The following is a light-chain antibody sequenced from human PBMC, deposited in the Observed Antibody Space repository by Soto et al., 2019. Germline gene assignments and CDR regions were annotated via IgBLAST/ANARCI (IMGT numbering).Light chain of an antibody. V-gene: IGKV3-11*01. Sequence: EIVLTQSPATLSLSPGERATLSCRASQTVSSSLAWYQQKPGQAPRLLIYEASNRATGIPARFSGSGSGTDFTLPINSLEPEDFALYYCQQHINWPLTFGGGTKVEIK. CDR2: EAS. J-gene: IGKJ4*01. CDR1: QTVSSS. CDR3: QQHINWPLT.